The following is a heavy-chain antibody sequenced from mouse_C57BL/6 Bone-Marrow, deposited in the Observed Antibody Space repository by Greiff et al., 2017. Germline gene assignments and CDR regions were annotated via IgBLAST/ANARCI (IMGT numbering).Heavy chain of an antibody. D-gene: IGHD1-1*01. J-gene: IGHJ2*01. CDR2: IDPNSGGT. CDR3: ARSYYYSRHNY. Sequence: VQLQQSGAELVKPGASVKLSCKASGYTFTSYRMHWVKQRPGRGPERIGRIDPNSGGTKYNEKFKSKATLTVDILSSTAYMQLSSLTSEGSEVYYCARSYYYSRHNYWGQGTTLTVSS. V-gene: IGHV1-72*01. CDR1: GYTFTSYR.